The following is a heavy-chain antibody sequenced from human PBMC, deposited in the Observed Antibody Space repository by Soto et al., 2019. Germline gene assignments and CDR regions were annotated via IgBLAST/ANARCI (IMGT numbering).Heavy chain of an antibody. CDR2: ISAYNGNT. V-gene: IGHV1-18*04. CDR1: GYTFTGYY. CDR3: ARQNYYSGMDV. J-gene: IGHJ6*02. Sequence: ASVKVSCKASGYTFTGYYMHWVRQAPGQGLEWMGWISAYNGNTNYAQMLQGRVTMTTDTSTATAYMEMRSLRSDDTAVYYCARQNYYSGMDVWGQGTTVTV.